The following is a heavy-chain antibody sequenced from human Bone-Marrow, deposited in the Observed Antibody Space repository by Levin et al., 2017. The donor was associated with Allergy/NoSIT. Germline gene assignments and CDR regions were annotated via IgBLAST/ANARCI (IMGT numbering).Heavy chain of an antibody. J-gene: IGHJ4*02. Sequence: GGSLRLSCAASGFMFRSHGMHWVRQAPGKGLEWVAVISHDGYNEYYADSVKGRFTISRDNSRNTLYLQLNSPRDEDTAVYYCAKDWSPFTSYTTFNSGWYETLDYWGQGTLVTVSS. CDR2: ISHDGYNE. D-gene: IGHD6-19*01. CDR1: GFMFRSHG. V-gene: IGHV3-30*18. CDR3: AKDWSPFTSYTTFNSGWYETLDY.